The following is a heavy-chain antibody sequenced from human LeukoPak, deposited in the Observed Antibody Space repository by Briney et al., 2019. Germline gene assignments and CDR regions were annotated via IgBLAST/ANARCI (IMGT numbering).Heavy chain of an antibody. CDR3: ARESGSAVAGNFDY. D-gene: IGHD6-19*01. CDR2: IYYSGGT. V-gene: IGHV4-59*12. CDR1: GGSISSYY. J-gene: IGHJ4*02. Sequence: KPSETLSLTCTVSGGSISSYYWSWIRQPPGKGLEWIGYIYYSGGTYYNPSLKSRVTISVDTSKNQFSLKLSSVTAADTAVYYCARESGSAVAGNFDYWGQGTLVTVSS.